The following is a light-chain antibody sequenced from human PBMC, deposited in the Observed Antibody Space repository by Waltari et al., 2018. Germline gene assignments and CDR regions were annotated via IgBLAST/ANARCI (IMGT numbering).Light chain of an antibody. Sequence: QSALAQPASVSGSPGQSIPTSCTGSSSDIGAFDLVSWYQQHPGRAPRLIIRNVSERPAGVPHRVSGSKSGNTASLTISSLRSEDESLYFCSSFTTGSTGLFGGGTKLTVL. J-gene: IGLJ2*01. V-gene: IGLV2-14*03. CDR3: SSFTTGSTGL. CDR1: SSDIGAFDL. CDR2: NVS.